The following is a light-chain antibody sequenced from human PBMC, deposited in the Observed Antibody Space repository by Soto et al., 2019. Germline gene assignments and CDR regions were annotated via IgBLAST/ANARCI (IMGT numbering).Light chain of an antibody. Sequence: QSVLTQPPSAFGTPGEGVTNSCFGKSSNIGSNTVNWYQQLPGTAPKLLIYSNNQRPSGVPDRFSGSKSGTSASLAISGLQSEDEADYYCAAWDDSLNAEVFGTGTKVTVL. CDR1: SSNIGSNT. CDR3: AAWDDSLNAEV. CDR2: SNN. V-gene: IGLV1-44*01. J-gene: IGLJ1*01.